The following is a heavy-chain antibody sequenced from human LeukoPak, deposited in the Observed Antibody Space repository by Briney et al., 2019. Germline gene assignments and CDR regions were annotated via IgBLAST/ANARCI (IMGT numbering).Heavy chain of an antibody. CDR1: GGSISSSSYY. CDR2: IYYSGST. CDR3: ARVTAIPRLLDY. Sequence: PSETLSLTCTVSGGSISSSSYYWGWIRPPPGKGLEWIGSIYYSGSTYYNPSLKSRVTISVDTSKNQFSLKLSSVTAADTAVYYCARVTAIPRLLDYWGQGTLVTVSS. V-gene: IGHV4-39*01. J-gene: IGHJ4*02. D-gene: IGHD5-18*01.